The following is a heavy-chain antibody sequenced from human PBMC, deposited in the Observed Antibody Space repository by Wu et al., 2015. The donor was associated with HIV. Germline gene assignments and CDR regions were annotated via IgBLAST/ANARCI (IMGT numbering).Heavy chain of an antibody. Sequence: QVQLLQSGAEVKKPGASVMVSCKASGYTFTDYYMYWVRQAPGQGLEWMGWVNPNRGGTKYAQKFQGRVTMTRDTAVSTAYMELNSLRSDDTAVYYCARALRPVADALELDYWGQGTLVTVSS. CDR1: GYTFTDYY. J-gene: IGHJ4*02. CDR2: VNPNRGGT. V-gene: IGHV1-2*02. CDR3: ARALRPVADALELDY. D-gene: IGHD6-19*01.